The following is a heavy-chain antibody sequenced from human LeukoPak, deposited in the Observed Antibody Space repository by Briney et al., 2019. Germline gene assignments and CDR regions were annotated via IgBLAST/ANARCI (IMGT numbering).Heavy chain of an antibody. Sequence: GGSLRLSCAASGFTFSSYGMHWVRQAPGKGLEWVAFIRYDGSNKYYADSVKGRFTISRDNSKNTLYLQMNSLRAEDTAVYYCAKDHPPYFCSSTSCYDVLGSHFGYWGQGTLVTVSS. D-gene: IGHD2-2*01. CDR1: GFTFSSYG. CDR3: AKDHPPYFCSSTSCYDVLGSHFGY. J-gene: IGHJ4*02. CDR2: IRYDGSNK. V-gene: IGHV3-30*02.